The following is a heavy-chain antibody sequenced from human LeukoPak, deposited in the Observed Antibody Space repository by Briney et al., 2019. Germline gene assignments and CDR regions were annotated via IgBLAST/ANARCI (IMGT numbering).Heavy chain of an antibody. Sequence: GGSLRLSCAASGFTVSSNYMSWVRQAPGKGPEWVSVIYSGGSTYYADSVKGRFTISRGNSKNTLYLQMNSLRAEDTAVYYCARGLSSSGYDSNAFDIWGQGTMVTVSS. J-gene: IGHJ3*02. CDR3: ARGLSSSGYDSNAFDI. D-gene: IGHD5-12*01. V-gene: IGHV3-53*01. CDR2: IYSGGST. CDR1: GFTVSSNY.